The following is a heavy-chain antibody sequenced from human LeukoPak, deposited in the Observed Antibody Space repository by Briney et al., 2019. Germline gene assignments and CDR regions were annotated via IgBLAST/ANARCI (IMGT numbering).Heavy chain of an antibody. D-gene: IGHD3-22*01. J-gene: IGHJ4*02. CDR1: EFTFGNYA. V-gene: IGHV3-23*01. Sequence: HPGGSLRLSCAASEFTFGNYAMTWVRQAPGKGLEWVSSISGSGGSTHYVDSVKGRFTISRDKTKNTLYLQMNSLRAEDTAVYYCAKSSYYDASGYYREYYFDSWGQGTLVTVSS. CDR3: AKSSYYDASGYYREYYFDS. CDR2: ISGSGGST.